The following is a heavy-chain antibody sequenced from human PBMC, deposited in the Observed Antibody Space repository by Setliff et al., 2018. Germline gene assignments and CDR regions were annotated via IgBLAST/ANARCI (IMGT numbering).Heavy chain of an antibody. CDR1: GGSFSGYY. Sequence: SETLSLTCAVYGGSFSGYYWSWIRQPPGKGLEWIGEINYSGSTNYNPSLKSRVTISIDTSKNQFSLKLSSVTAADTAVYYCAGLGMTTMMDWYFDLWGRGTLVTVSS. CDR3: AGLGMTTMMDWYFDL. J-gene: IGHJ2*01. CDR2: INYSGST. V-gene: IGHV4-34*01. D-gene: IGHD4-4*01.